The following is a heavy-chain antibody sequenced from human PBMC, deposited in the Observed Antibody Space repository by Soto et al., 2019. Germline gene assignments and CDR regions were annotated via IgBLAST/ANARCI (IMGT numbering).Heavy chain of an antibody. J-gene: IGHJ6*03. CDR3: AKDGGSDIVVVVAATPDYYYMDV. Sequence: GGSLRLSCAASGFTFSSYAMSLVRQAPGKGLEWVSAISGSGGSTYYADSVKGRFTISRDNSKNTLYLQMNSLRAEDTAVYYCAKDGGSDIVVVVAATPDYYYMDVWGKGTTVTVSS. D-gene: IGHD2-15*01. CDR2: ISGSGGST. V-gene: IGHV3-23*01. CDR1: GFTFSSYA.